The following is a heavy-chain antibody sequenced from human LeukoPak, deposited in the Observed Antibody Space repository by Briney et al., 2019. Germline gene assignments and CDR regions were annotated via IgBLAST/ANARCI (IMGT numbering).Heavy chain of an antibody. J-gene: IGHJ4*02. D-gene: IGHD2-15*01. V-gene: IGHV3-30-3*01. Sequence: GGSLRLSCAASGFTFSSYAMHWVRQAPGKGLEWVAVISYDGSNKYYADSVKGRFTISRDNSKNTLYLQMNSLRAEDTAVYYCARGAPTAATPPLRIDYWGQGTLVTVSS. CDR3: ARGAPTAATPPLRIDY. CDR1: GFTFSSYA. CDR2: ISYDGSNK.